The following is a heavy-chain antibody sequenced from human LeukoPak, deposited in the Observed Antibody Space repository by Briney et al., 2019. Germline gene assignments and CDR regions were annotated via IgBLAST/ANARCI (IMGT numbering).Heavy chain of an antibody. CDR2: IYYSGST. CDR1: GGSISSSSYY. V-gene: IGHV4-39*07. D-gene: IGHD4-17*01. CDR3: ARAFTVTNPDY. J-gene: IGHJ4*02. Sequence: KASETLSLTCAVSGGSISSSSYYWGWIRQPPGKGLEWIGSIYYSGSTYYNPSLKSRVTISVDTSKNQFSLKLSSVTAADTAVYYCARAFTVTNPDYWGQGTLVTVSS.